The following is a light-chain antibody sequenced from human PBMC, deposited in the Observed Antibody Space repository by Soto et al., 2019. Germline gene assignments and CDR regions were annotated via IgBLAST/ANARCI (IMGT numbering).Light chain of an antibody. Sequence: EIVLTQSPATLSVSPGERATLSCRASQSVSSNLAWYQQKAGQAPRLLIYGTSTRATGIPARFSGSGSGTDFTLTISSLQFEDFAVYYCQQYNNRPRTFGQGTKVDIK. J-gene: IGKJ1*01. CDR2: GTS. CDR3: QQYNNRPRT. CDR1: QSVSSN. V-gene: IGKV3-15*01.